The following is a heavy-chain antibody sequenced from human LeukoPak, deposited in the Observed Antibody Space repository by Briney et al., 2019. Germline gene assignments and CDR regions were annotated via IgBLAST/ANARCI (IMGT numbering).Heavy chain of an antibody. Sequence: SETLSLTCTVFGGSIGSHYWTWIRQTPGKGLEWIGYVYDIGSTKYNPSLKCRVTISVDTSKNQFSLRLSSVTAADTAVYYCARGGVLKSVDYWGQGTLVAVSS. CDR3: ARGGVLKSVDY. CDR1: GGSIGSHY. D-gene: IGHD3-16*01. CDR2: VYDIGST. V-gene: IGHV4-59*11. J-gene: IGHJ4*02.